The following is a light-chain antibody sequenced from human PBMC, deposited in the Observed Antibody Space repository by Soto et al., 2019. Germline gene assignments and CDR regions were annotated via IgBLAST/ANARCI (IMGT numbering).Light chain of an antibody. CDR1: SSDVGGYNY. Sequence: QSALTQPASVSGSPGQSVTISCTGTSSDVGGYNYVSWYQQHPGKAPKFMIYDVSNRPSGVSTRFSGSKSGNTASLTISGLQAEDEADYYCSPYTTGSTPVVFGGGTKVTVL. CDR3: SPYTTGSTPVV. CDR2: DVS. J-gene: IGLJ2*01. V-gene: IGLV2-14*01.